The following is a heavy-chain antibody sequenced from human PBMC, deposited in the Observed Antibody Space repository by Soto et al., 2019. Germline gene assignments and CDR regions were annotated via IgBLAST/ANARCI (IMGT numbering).Heavy chain of an antibody. CDR1: GFTFSNAW. CDR3: ARACNSSACPLFFEY. CDR2: IKSKTDGGTT. Sequence: GGSLRLSCAASGFTFSNAWMSWVRQAPGKGLEWVGRIKSKTDGGTTDYAAPVKGRFTISRDDSKNTLYLQMNSLKTEDTAVYYCARACNSSACPLFFEYWGQGSLVTVSS. V-gene: IGHV3-15*01. D-gene: IGHD2-2*01. J-gene: IGHJ4*02.